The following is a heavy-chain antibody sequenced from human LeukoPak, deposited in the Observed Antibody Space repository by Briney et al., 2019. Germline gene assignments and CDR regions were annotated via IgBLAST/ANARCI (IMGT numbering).Heavy chain of an antibody. CDR1: RSGYTFTKYY. D-gene: IGHD7-27*01. CDR2: INPSGGTT. J-gene: IGHJ3*02. CDR3: ARLTGVDDAFDI. Sequence: ASVKVSCKASRSGYTFTKYYIHWVRQAPGQGLEWMGIINPSGGTTSYAQKFQGRVTMTRDTSTSKVYMELSSLRSEHTAGYYCARLTGVDDAFDIWGQGTMVTVSS. V-gene: IGHV1-46*01.